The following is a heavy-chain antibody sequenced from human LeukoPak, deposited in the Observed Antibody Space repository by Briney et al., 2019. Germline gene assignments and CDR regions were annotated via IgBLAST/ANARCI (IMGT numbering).Heavy chain of an antibody. CDR3: AKDLGRLREFPDNWFDP. D-gene: IGHD3-10*01. Sequence: QTGGSLRLSCAASGFTFSSYGMHWVRQAPGKGLEWVAVISYDGSNKYYADSVKGRFTISRDNSKNTLYLQMNSLRAEDTAVYYCAKDLGRLREFPDNWFDPWGQGTLVTVSS. CDR1: GFTFSSYG. J-gene: IGHJ5*02. V-gene: IGHV3-30*18. CDR2: ISYDGSNK.